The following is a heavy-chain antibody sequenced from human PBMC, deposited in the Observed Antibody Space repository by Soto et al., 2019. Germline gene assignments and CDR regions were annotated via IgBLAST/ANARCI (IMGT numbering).Heavy chain of an antibody. D-gene: IGHD1-26*01. CDR3: ARVGSGSYLLDP. V-gene: IGHV4-4*07. Sequence: QVQLQESGPGLVKPSETLSLTCTVSGGSISSYYWSWIRQPAGKGLEWIGRIHNSGSTNYNPSLKSRITMSVDTSKNQFSLRLSSVTAADTAVYYSARVGSGSYLLDPWGQGLLVTVSS. CDR1: GGSISSYY. CDR2: IHNSGST. J-gene: IGHJ5*02.